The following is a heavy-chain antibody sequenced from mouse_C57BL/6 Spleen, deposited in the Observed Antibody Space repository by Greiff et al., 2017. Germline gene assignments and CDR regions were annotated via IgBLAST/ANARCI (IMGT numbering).Heavy chain of an antibody. D-gene: IGHD1-1*01. CDR2: ISDGGSYT. CDR1: GFTFSSYA. J-gene: IGHJ2*01. V-gene: IGHV5-4*01. CDR3: ARELPYYFDY. Sequence: EVHLVESGGGLVKPGGSLKLSCAASGFTFSSYAMSWVRQTPEKRLEWVATISDGGSYTYYPDNVKGRFTISRDNAKNNLYLQMSHLKSEDTAMYYCARELPYYFDYWGQGTTLTVSS.